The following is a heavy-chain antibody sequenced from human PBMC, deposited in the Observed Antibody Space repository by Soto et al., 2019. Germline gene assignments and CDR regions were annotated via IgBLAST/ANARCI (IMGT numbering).Heavy chain of an antibody. CDR2: INHSGSS. Sequence: QVRLQQWGAGLLKPSETLSLTCADSGGSFRGYIWTWIRQTPGKGLQWIGQINHSGSSIYNPSLKNRVTIATMSANKFSRELSSLIAAVTAVYYFTRGLFSGSSYSGSWYYFASWGQGTMVPVSS. CDR1: GGSFRGYI. V-gene: IGHV4-34*01. J-gene: IGHJ4*02. CDR3: TRGLFSGSSYSGSWYYFAS. D-gene: IGHD1-26*01.